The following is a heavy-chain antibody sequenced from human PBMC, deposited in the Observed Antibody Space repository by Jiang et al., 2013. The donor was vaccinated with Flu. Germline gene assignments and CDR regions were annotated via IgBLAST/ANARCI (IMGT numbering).Heavy chain of an antibody. J-gene: IGHJ4*02. CDR1: GYSFTNYW. CDR3: ARHRWGSRGDFDTTLGY. D-gene: IGHD4-17*01. V-gene: IGHV5-10-1*01. CDR2: TDPSDSST. Sequence: GAEVKKPGESLTISCKASGYSFTNYWISWVRQKPGRGLEWMGRTDPSDSSTKYGPSFQGHVTISSDKFTNTAYLQWSNLKASDTAMYYCARHRWGSRGDFDTTLGYWGLGTLVIVSS.